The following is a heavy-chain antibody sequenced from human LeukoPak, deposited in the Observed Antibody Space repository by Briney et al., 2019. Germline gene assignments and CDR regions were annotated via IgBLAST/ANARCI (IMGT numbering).Heavy chain of an antibody. V-gene: IGHV1-2*04. CDR1: GYTFNGNY. CDR3: ARAKGDLFNGFYFDY. Sequence: GASVKVSCKASGYTFNGNYIHWVRQAPGLGLEWMGWINPHSGGTNSAQKFQGWVTMTRDTSISTAYIELSRLTSDDTAIYYCARAKGDLFNGFYFDYWGQGTLITVSS. CDR2: INPHSGGT. J-gene: IGHJ4*02. D-gene: IGHD3-9*01.